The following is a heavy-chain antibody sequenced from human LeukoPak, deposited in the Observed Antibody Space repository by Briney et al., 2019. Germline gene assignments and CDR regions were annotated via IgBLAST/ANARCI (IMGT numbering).Heavy chain of an antibody. V-gene: IGHV1-69*05. CDR2: IIPIFGTA. CDR1: GGTFSSYA. J-gene: IGHJ4*02. D-gene: IGHD5-12*01. CDR3: ARGYSGYDYFDY. Sequence: SVKVSCKASGGTFSSYAISWVRQAPGQGLEWMGGIIPIFGTANYAQKFQGRVTITTDESTSTAYMELSSLRSEDTAVYYCARGYSGYDYFDYWGQGTLVTVSS.